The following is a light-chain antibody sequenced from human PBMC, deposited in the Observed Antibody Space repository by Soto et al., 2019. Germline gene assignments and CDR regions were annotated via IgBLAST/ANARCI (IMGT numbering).Light chain of an antibody. CDR3: SSFTTSSPDV. Sequence: QSALTQLASVSGSPGQSITISCTGTSSDVGGYYSVSWYQQHPGKAPKLMIYDVTNRPSGVSNRFSGSKSGNTASLTISGLQVEDGADYYCSSFTTSSPDVFGTGTKLPVL. V-gene: IGLV2-14*01. J-gene: IGLJ1*01. CDR1: SSDVGGYYS. CDR2: DVT.